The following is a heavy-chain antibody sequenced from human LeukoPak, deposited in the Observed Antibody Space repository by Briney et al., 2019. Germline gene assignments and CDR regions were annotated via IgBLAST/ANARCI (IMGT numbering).Heavy chain of an antibody. V-gene: IGHV4-34*01. CDR3: AGGGGGSLNTPTPRAQRMVNY. J-gene: IGHJ4*02. CDR2: INHSGST. CDR1: GGSFSGYY. Sequence: PSETLSLTCAVYGGSFSGYYWSWIRQPPGKGLEWMGEINHSGSTNYNPSLKSRGTVSVDTSKNKFSLTLSSVTAADTAVYYFAGGGGGSLNTPTPRAQRMVNYWGQGTLVTVSS. D-gene: IGHD2-15*01.